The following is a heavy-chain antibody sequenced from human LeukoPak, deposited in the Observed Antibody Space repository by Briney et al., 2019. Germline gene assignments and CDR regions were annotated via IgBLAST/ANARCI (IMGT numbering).Heavy chain of an antibody. CDR1: GGSISSYY. CDR3: ARTSSSGLVGGYYFDY. V-gene: IGHV4-4*09. CDR2: IHHSGST. Sequence: SETLSLTCTVSGGSISSYYWSWIRQPPGKGLQWIGSIHHSGSTYYNPSLKSRVTISVDTSKNQFSLKLSSVTAADTAAYYCARTSSSGLVGGYYFDYWGQGTLVTVSS. D-gene: IGHD6-19*01. J-gene: IGHJ4*02.